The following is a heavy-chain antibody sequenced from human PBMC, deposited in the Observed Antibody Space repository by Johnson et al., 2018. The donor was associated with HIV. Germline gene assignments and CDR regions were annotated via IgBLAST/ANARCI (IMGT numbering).Heavy chain of an antibody. CDR2: ISSSGTTI. D-gene: IGHD1-26*01. V-gene: IGHV3-11*01. J-gene: IGHJ3*02. CDR3: ARDRTGGSYPRAFDI. Sequence: QVQLVESGGGLVNPGGSLRLSCAASGFTFSDYYMSWIRQAPGKGLEWVSYISSSGTTIYYADSVKGRFTISRDNAKNSLYLQMNSLRAEDTALYYCARDRTGGSYPRAFDIWGQGTMVTVSS. CDR1: GFTFSDYY.